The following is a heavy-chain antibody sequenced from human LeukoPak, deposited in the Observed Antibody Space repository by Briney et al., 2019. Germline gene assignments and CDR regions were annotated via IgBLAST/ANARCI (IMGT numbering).Heavy chain of an antibody. D-gene: IGHD3-3*01. J-gene: IGHJ3*02. CDR1: GGSISSSSYY. CDR3: ARRLTIFGVVTHDAFDI. Sequence: SETLSLTCTVSGGSISSSSYYWGWIRQPPGKGLERIGSIYYSGSTYYNPSLKSRVTISVDTSKNQFSLKLSSVTAADTAVYYCARRLTIFGVVTHDAFDIWGQGTMVTVSS. V-gene: IGHV4-39*01. CDR2: IYYSGST.